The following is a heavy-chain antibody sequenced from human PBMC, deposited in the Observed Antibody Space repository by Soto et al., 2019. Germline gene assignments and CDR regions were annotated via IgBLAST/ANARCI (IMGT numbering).Heavy chain of an antibody. CDR2: ISSSSSYI. J-gene: IGHJ6*02. CDR3: ARLEMATIQGYYYYYGMDV. D-gene: IGHD5-12*01. Sequence: EVQLVESGGGLVQPGGSLRLSCAASGFTFSSYSMNWVRQAPGKGLEWVSYISSSSSYIYYADSVKGRFTISRDNAKNSLYLQMNSLRAEDTAVYYCARLEMATIQGYYYYYGMDVWGQGTTVTVSS. CDR1: GFTFSSYS. V-gene: IGHV3-21*05.